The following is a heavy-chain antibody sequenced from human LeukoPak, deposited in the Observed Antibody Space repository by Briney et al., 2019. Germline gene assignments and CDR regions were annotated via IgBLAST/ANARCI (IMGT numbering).Heavy chain of an antibody. CDR1: EFTFSSFT. J-gene: IGHJ4*02. CDR2: ISSSSSYI. CDR3: TRDHYYDSIGNYYGGYYFDY. V-gene: IGHV3-21*01. D-gene: IGHD3-22*01. Sequence: GGSLRLSCAASEFTFSSFTMNWVRQAPGKGLEWVSSISSSSSYIYYADSVKGRFTISRDNGKNSLYLQMNSLRAEDTAVYYCTRDHYYDSIGNYYGGYYFDYWGQGTLVTVSS.